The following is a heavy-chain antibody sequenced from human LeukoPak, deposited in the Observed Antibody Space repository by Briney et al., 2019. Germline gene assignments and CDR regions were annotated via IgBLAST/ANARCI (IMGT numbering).Heavy chain of an antibody. Sequence: PGGSLRLSCAASGFTFSSYAMSWVRQAPEKGLEWVSAISASGSSTYYADSVKGRFTISRDNSKNTLYLQMNSLRAEDTAVYYCARGMTYYYDSSGYYPDYWGQGTLVTVSS. V-gene: IGHV3-23*01. D-gene: IGHD3-22*01. J-gene: IGHJ4*02. CDR1: GFTFSSYA. CDR3: ARGMTYYYDSSGYYPDY. CDR2: ISASGSST.